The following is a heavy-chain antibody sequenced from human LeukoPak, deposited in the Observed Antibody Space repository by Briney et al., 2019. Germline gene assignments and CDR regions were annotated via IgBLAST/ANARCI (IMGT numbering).Heavy chain of an antibody. J-gene: IGHJ6*03. V-gene: IGHV1-69*05. D-gene: IGHD1-26*01. CDR2: IIPIFGTA. CDR1: GGTFSSYA. Sequence: ASVKVSCKASGGTFSSYAISWVRQAPGQGLEWMGGIIPIFGTANYAQKFQGRVTITTDESTSTAYMELSSLRSEDTAVYYCARGSAYSGSYYYYDYMDVWGKGTTVTVSS. CDR3: ARGSAYSGSYYYYDYMDV.